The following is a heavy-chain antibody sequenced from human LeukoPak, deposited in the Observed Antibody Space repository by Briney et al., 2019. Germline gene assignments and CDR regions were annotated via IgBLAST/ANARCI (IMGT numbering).Heavy chain of an antibody. CDR2: ISGSGGTT. J-gene: IGHJ4*02. D-gene: IGHD3-10*01. Sequence: GGSLRLSCAASGFTFSSYAMSWVRQAPGKGLEWVSGISGSGGTTYYADSVKGRFTISRDNSKNTLYLQMNSLRAEDTAVYYCAKDRGNTMVRGITAFDYWGQGTLVTVSS. CDR3: AKDRGNTMVRGITAFDY. CDR1: GFTFSSYA. V-gene: IGHV3-23*01.